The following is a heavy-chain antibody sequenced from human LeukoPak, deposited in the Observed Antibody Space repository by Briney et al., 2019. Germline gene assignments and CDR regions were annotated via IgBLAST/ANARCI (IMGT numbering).Heavy chain of an antibody. D-gene: IGHD3-10*01. CDR2: MNPNSGNT. J-gene: IGHJ4*02. V-gene: IGHV1-8*03. CDR1: GYTFTSYD. CDR3: ARGSRWFGELLR. Sequence: GASVKVSCKASGYTFTSYDINWVRQATGQGLEWMGWMNPNSGNTGYAQKFQGRVTIPRNTSIRTAYMELSSLRSEDTAVYYCARGSRWFGELLRWGQGTLVTVSS.